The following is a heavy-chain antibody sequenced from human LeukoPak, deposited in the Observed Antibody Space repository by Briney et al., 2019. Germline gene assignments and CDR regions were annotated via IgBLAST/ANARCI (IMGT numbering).Heavy chain of an antibody. CDR1: GFTFSSYW. D-gene: IGHD3/OR15-3a*01. CDR2: IQQDGSEK. Sequence: PGGSLRLSCAASGFTFSSYWMSWVRQAPGKGLEWVANIQQDGSEKYYVDSVKGRFTISRDNAKNTLYLQMNNLGVEDTGIYYCAKENESPDLWGQGTLVTVSS. CDR3: AKENESPDL. V-gene: IGHV3-7*01. J-gene: IGHJ4*02.